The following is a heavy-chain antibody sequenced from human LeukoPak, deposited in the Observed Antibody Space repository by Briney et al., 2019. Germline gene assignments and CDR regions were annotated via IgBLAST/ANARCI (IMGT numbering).Heavy chain of an antibody. J-gene: IGHJ4*02. Sequence: PSETLSLTCTVSGYSISSGYYWGWIRQPPGKGLEWIGSIYHSGSTYYNPSLKSRVTISIDTSKNQFSLKLSSVTAADTAVYYCARGPGYYYDSSGYYFGYWGQGTLVTVSS. CDR2: IYHSGST. D-gene: IGHD3-22*01. V-gene: IGHV4-38-2*02. CDR3: ARGPGYYYDSSGYYFGY. CDR1: GYSISSGYY.